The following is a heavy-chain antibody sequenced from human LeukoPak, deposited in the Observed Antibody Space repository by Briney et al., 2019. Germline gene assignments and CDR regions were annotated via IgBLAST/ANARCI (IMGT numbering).Heavy chain of an antibody. D-gene: IGHD2-2*01. CDR3: ARGGYHNYYYYYMDV. CDR1: GYTFIGYY. V-gene: IGHV1-2*02. J-gene: IGHJ6*03. Sequence: GASVKVSCKTSGYTFIGYYIHWVRQAPGQGLEWMGWIHPDNGGTNYAQKFQGRVTMTRDTSISTAYMELSRLRSDDTAVYYCARGGYHNYYYYYMDVWGKGTTVTVSS. CDR2: IHPDNGGT.